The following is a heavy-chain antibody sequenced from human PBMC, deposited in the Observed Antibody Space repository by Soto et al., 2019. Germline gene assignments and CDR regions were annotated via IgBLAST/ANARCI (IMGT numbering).Heavy chain of an antibody. CDR1: GGSISSGGFY. V-gene: IGHV4-31*03. CDR2: IYYSGST. J-gene: IGHJ4*02. Sequence: SETLSLTCTVSGGSISSGGFYWSWIRQHPGKGLEWIGYIYYSGSTYYNPSLKSRVTISVDTSKNQFSLKLSSVTAADTAVYYCARGIFGVGTYYFDYWGQGTLVTVSS. CDR3: ARGIFGVGTYYFDY. D-gene: IGHD3-3*01.